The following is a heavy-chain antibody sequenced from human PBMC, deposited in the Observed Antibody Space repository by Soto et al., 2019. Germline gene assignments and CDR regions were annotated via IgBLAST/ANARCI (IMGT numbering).Heavy chain of an antibody. CDR1: GFPLSFYV. Sequence: QVTLVETGGGVVQPGRSLRPSCAASGFPLSFYVMHWARQAPGKGLEWVALVSNDGDNQYCADSVKGRFTISRDNSKNMVYLHMSSLRAENTAVYFCAIIYVWGSELDYWGQGTLVTVSS. CDR3: AIIYVWGSELDY. V-gene: IGHV3-30*03. D-gene: IGHD3-16*01. J-gene: IGHJ4*02. CDR2: VSNDGDNQ.